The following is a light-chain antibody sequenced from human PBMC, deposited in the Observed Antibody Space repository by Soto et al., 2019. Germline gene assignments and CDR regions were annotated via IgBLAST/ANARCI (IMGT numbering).Light chain of an antibody. J-gene: IGKJ4*01. CDR1: QSISSN. V-gene: IGKV1-17*01. Sequence: DIQMTQSPSSLSASVGDRVTITCRASQSISSNLNWYQQKPGKAPKRLIYAASSLQSGVPSRFSGSGSGTEFTLTISSLQPEDFATYYCLQHNSYPLTFGGGTKVDIK. CDR3: LQHNSYPLT. CDR2: AAS.